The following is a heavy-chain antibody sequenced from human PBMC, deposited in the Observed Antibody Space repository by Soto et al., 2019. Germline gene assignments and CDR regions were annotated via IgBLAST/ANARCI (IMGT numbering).Heavy chain of an antibody. CDR3: ERLLYARRGYCYFDY. V-gene: IGHV4-39*01. CDR1: GGSISSSSYY. CDR2: IYYSGST. D-gene: IGHD2-8*01. Sequence: SETLSLTCTVSGGSISSSSYYWGWIRQPPGKGLEWIGSIYYSGSTYYNPSLKSRVTISVDTSKNQFSLKLSSVTAADTAVYYCERLLYARRGYCYFDYWGQGTLVTVSS. J-gene: IGHJ4*02.